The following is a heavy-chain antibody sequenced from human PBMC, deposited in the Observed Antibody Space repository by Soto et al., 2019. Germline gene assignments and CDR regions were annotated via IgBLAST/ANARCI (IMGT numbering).Heavy chain of an antibody. D-gene: IGHD1-26*01. CDR1: GGSFSGYY. J-gene: IGHJ4*02. V-gene: IGHV4-34*01. CDR3: ARRGPREYSGRRYYFDY. CDR2: INHSGST. Sequence: SETLSLTCAVYGGSFSGYYWSWIRQPPGKGLEWIGEINHSGSTNYNPSLKSRVTISVDTSKNQFSLKLSSVTAADTAVYYCARRGPREYSGRRYYFDYWGQGTLVTVSS.